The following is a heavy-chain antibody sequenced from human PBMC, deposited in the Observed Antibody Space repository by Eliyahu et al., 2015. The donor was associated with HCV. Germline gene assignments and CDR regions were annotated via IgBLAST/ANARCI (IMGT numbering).Heavy chain of an antibody. CDR2: ISWDGGST. D-gene: IGHD3-3*01. V-gene: IGHV3-43D*03. J-gene: IGHJ4*02. Sequence: EVQLVESGGVVVQPGRSLRLSCAASGFTFDDYAMHWVRQAPGKGLEWVSLISWDGGSTYYADSVKGRFTISRDNSKNSLYLQMNSLRAEDTALYYCAKDPRKYYDFWSGPYYFDYWGQGTLVTVSS. CDR3: AKDPRKYYDFWSGPYYFDY. CDR1: GFTFDDYA.